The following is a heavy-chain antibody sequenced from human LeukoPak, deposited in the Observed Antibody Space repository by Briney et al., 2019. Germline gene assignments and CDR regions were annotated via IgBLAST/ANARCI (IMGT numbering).Heavy chain of an antibody. Sequence: ASVKVSCKVSGYTLTELSTHWVRQAPGKGPWWMGRFYPEDGETISAQTFQGRVSITEDTSTDTAYIEVSSLRSEDTAVYYCATALSIVGAIIYAFDIWGQGTMVTVSS. CDR3: ATALSIVGAIIYAFDI. D-gene: IGHD1-26*01. CDR2: FYPEDGET. CDR1: GYTLTELS. J-gene: IGHJ3*02. V-gene: IGHV1-24*01.